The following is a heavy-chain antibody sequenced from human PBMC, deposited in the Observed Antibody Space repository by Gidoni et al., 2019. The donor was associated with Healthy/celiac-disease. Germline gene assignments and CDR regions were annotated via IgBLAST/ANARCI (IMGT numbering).Heavy chain of an antibody. CDR2: ISGSGGST. D-gene: IGHD3-22*01. V-gene: IGHV3-23*01. CDR1: GFTFSSYA. J-gene: IGHJ4*02. CDR3: AKDKGRQYYYDSSGYFY. Sequence: EVQLLESGGGLVQPGGSLRLSCAASGFTFSSYAMSWVRQAPGKGLEWVSAISGSGGSTYYADYVKGRFTISRDNSKNTLYLQMNSLRAEDTAVYYCAKDKGRQYYYDSSGYFYWGQGTLVTVSS.